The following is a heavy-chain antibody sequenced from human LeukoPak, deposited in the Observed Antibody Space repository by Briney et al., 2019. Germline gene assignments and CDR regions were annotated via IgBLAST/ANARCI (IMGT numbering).Heavy chain of an antibody. J-gene: IGHJ6*04. Sequence: PGGSLRLSCAASRFTFSSYSMNWVRQAPGKGLEWVSDISSSGSTIYYADSVKGRFTISRDNAKNSLYLQMNSLRAEDTAVYYCAELGITMIGGVWGKGTTVTISS. D-gene: IGHD3-10*02. V-gene: IGHV3-48*04. CDR1: RFTFSSYS. CDR3: AELGITMIGGV. CDR2: ISSSGSTI.